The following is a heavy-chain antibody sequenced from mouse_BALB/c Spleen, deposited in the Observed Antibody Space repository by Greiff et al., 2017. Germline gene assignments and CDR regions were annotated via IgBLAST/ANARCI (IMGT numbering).Heavy chain of an antibody. Sequence: VQRVESGAELVRPGSSVKISCKASGYAFSSYWMNWVKQRPGQGLEWIGQIYPGDGDTNYNGKFKGKATLTADKSSSTAYMQLSSLTSEDSAVYFCARNWEGYAMDYWGQGTSVTVSS. CDR3: ARNWEGYAMDY. V-gene: IGHV1-80*01. CDR1: GYAFSSYW. CDR2: IYPGDGDT. D-gene: IGHD4-1*01. J-gene: IGHJ4*01.